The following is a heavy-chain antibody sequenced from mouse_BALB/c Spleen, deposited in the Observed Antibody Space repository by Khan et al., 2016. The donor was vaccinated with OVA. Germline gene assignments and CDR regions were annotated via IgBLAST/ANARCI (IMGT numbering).Heavy chain of an antibody. D-gene: IGHD2-1*01. Sequence: EVELVESGGGLVKPGGSLKLSCAASGFTFSSYTMSWVRQTPEKRLEWVATISSGGTYTYYPDSVKGRFTISRDNAKNTLYLQMSSLKSEDTAMYYCTRDGNYGHLYFDGWAQGPRSPSPQ. V-gene: IGHV5-6-4*01. CDR2: ISSGGTYT. J-gene: IGHJ1*01. CDR3: TRDGNYGHLYFDG. CDR1: GFTFSSYT.